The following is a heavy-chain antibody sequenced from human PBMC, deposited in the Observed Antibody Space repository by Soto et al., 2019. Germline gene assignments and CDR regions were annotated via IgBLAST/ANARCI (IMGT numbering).Heavy chain of an antibody. V-gene: IGHV1-69*06. J-gene: IGHJ6*02. Sequence: ASVKVSCKASGGTLSSYAISWVRQAPGQGLEWMGGIIPIFGTANYAQKFQGRVTITADKSTSTAYMELSSLRSEDTAVYYCASTACSSTSCSYYYYYYGMDVWGQGTTVTVSS. CDR2: IIPIFGTA. D-gene: IGHD2-2*01. CDR3: ASTACSSTSCSYYYYYYGMDV. CDR1: GGTLSSYA.